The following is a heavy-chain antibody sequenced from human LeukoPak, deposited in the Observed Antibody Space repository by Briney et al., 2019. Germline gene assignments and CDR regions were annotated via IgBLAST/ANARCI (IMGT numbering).Heavy chain of an antibody. D-gene: IGHD6-13*01. V-gene: IGHV1-18*04. J-gene: IGHJ5*02. CDR3: ARGGIGRYSSSPFDP. Sequence: ASVKVSCKASGYTFTSYGISWVRQAPGQGLEWMGWISAYNGNTNYAQKLQGRVTMTTDTSTSTAYMELRSLRSDDTAVYYCARGGIGRYSSSPFDPWGQGTLVTVSS. CDR2: ISAYNGNT. CDR1: GYTFTSYG.